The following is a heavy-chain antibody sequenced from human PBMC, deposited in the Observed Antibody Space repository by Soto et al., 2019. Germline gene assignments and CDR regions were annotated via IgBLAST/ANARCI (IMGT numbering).Heavy chain of an antibody. CDR1: GYTFSRHG. V-gene: IGHV1-18*04. D-gene: IGHD3-3*01. CDR3: ARGADDFSSGYYYEY. J-gene: IGHJ4*02. Sequence: QVQLVQSGAEVKKPGASVTVSCKASGYTFSRHGISWVRQAPGQGLEWMAWSGNTHYAQKFQGRLTLTTNPSTRTAYMELRSLRSDDTAVYYCARGADDFSSGYYYEYWGQGTLVTVSS. CDR2: SGNT.